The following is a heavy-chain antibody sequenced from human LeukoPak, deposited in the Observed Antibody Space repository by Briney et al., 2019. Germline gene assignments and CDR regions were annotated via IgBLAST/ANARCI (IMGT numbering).Heavy chain of an antibody. CDR3: ARQADYDFWSGYYTGKRDERIYWFDP. CDR2: IYYSGST. Sequence: SSETLSLTCTVSGGSISSGGYYWSWIRQPPGKGLEWIGYIYYSGSTNYNPSLKSRVTISVDTSKNQFSLKLSSVTAADTAVYYCARQADYDFWSGYYTGKRDERIYWFDPWGQGTLVTVSS. J-gene: IGHJ5*02. D-gene: IGHD3-3*01. CDR1: GGSISSGGYY. V-gene: IGHV4-61*08.